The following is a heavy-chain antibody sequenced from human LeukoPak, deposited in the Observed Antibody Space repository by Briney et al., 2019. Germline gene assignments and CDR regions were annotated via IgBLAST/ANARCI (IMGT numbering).Heavy chain of an antibody. V-gene: IGHV1-2*06. J-gene: IGHJ6*02. CDR1: GYTFTGYY. D-gene: IGHD1/OR15-1a*01. Sequence: ASVKVSCKASGYTFTGYYMHWVRQAPGQGLEWMGRINPNSGGTNYAQKFQGRVTMTRDTSISTAYMELSRLRSDDTAVYYCARGTYYYCYYGMDVWGQGTTVTVSS. CDR2: INPNSGGT. CDR3: ARGTYYYCYYGMDV.